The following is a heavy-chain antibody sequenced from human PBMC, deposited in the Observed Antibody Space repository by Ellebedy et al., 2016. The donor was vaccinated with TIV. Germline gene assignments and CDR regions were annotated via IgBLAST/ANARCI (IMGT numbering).Heavy chain of an antibody. CDR2: IKSKTDGGTA. J-gene: IGHJ4*02. Sequence: GESLKIPXAASRFTFSYAWMNWVRQAPGKGLEWVGRIKSKTDGGTADYAAPVKGRFTISRDDSKNTAYLQMSSLKTEDTAVYYCFAKDDYVYWGQGTPVTVSS. CDR3: FAKDDYVY. V-gene: IGHV3-15*07. CDR1: RFTFSYAW. D-gene: IGHD4-17*01.